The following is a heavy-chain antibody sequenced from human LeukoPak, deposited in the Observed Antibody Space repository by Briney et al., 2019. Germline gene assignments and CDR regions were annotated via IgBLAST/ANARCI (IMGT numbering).Heavy chain of an antibody. J-gene: IGHJ4*02. CDR3: AGDQEGFDY. CDR1: GYTFTSNY. CDR2: IYPRDGST. Sequence: ASVKVSCKASGYTFTSNYIHWVRQAPGQGLEWMGMIYPRDGSTSYAQKFQGRVTVTRDTSTSTVHMELSGLRSEDTAVYYCAGDQEGFDYWGQGTLVTVSS. V-gene: IGHV1-46*01.